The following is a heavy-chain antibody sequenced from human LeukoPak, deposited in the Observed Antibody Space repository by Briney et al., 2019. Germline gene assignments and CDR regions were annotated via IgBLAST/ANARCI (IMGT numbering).Heavy chain of an antibody. CDR2: INHSGST. CDR3: GGAGITIFGVVIDY. D-gene: IGHD3-3*01. Sequence: PSETLSLTCADYGGSFSGYYWSWIRQPPGKGLEWIGEINHSGSTNYNPSLKSRVTISVDTSKNQFSLKLSSVTAADTAVYYCGGAGITIFGVVIDYWGQGTLVTVSS. V-gene: IGHV4-34*01. CDR1: GGSFSGYY. J-gene: IGHJ4*02.